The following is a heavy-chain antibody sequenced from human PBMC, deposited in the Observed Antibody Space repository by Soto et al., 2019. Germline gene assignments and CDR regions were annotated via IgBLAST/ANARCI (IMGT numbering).Heavy chain of an antibody. CDR2: IIPIFGTA. CDR1: GGTCSSYA. D-gene: IGHD3-22*01. V-gene: IGHV1-69*01. CDR3: ARRAGYYNDSSGYYYPDYYYYGMDV. Sequence: QVQLVQCGAEVKKPGSSVKVSCKASGGTCSSYAISWVRQAPGQGLEWMGGIIPIFGTANYAQKFQGRVTITADESTSTAYMELSSLRSEDTAVYYCARRAGYYNDSSGYYYPDYYYYGMDVWGQGTTVTVSS. J-gene: IGHJ6*02.